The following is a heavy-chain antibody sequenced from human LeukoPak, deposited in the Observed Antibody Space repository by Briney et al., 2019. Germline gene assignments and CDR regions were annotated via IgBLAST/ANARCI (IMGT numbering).Heavy chain of an antibody. D-gene: IGHD2-21*02. J-gene: IGHJ3*02. CDR2: IYSGGGT. CDR3: ARDSSVTADAFDI. CDR1: GFTVSSHY. Sequence: GGSLRLSCAASGFTVSSHYMTWVRQAPGKGLECVSVIYSGGGTYYADSVKGRFTISRDNSKNTLYLQMNSLRAEDTAVYYCARDSSVTADAFDIWGQGTMVTVSS. V-gene: IGHV3-66*01.